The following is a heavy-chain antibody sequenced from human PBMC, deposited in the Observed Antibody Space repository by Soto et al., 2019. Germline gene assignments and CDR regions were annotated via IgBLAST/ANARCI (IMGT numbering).Heavy chain of an antibody. J-gene: IGHJ4*02. CDR3: ARNSGSSLPFDY. Sequence: VASVKVSCKASGGTFSSYAISWVRQAPGQGLEWMGGIIPIFGTANYAQKFQGRVMITADESTSTAYMELSSLRSEDTAVYYCARNSGSSLPFDYWGQGTLVTVSS. V-gene: IGHV1-69*13. CDR1: GGTFSSYA. CDR2: IIPIFGTA. D-gene: IGHD1-26*01.